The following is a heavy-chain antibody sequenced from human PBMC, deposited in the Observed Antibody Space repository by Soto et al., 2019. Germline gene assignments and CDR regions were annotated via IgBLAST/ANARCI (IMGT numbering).Heavy chain of an antibody. J-gene: IGHJ6*02. V-gene: IGHV3-30*18. CDR1: GFTFSTYG. CDR2: ISYDGKNK. Sequence: QVQLVESGGGVVQPGRSLRLSCVASGFTFSTYGMHWVRQAPGKGLEWVAVISYDGKNKYYADSVKGRLTISRDNSKNTVYLQMSRLRGEDTAVYYCAKGQHCSSTSCYFYHYGMDVWGQGTTVAVT. D-gene: IGHD2-2*01. CDR3: AKGQHCSSTSCYFYHYGMDV.